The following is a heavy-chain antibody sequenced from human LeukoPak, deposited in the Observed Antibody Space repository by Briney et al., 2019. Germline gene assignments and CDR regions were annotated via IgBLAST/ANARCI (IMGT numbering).Heavy chain of an antibody. D-gene: IGHD5-18*01. CDR1: GYTFTTYD. CDR3: ARRNTAMVAELDY. Sequence: ASVKVSCKASGYTFTTYDINWVRQATGQGLEWMGWMNPNSGNTAYAQKFQGRVTMTRNTSISTAFMELSGLRSEDTAVYFCARRNTAMVAELDYWGQGSLVTVSS. CDR2: MNPNSGNT. J-gene: IGHJ4*02. V-gene: IGHV1-8*01.